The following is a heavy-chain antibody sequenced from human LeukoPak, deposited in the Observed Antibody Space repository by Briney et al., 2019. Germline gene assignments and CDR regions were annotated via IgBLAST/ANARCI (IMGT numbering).Heavy chain of an antibody. D-gene: IGHD3-22*01. CDR3: ARDNSGYYNFDH. Sequence: PSETLSLTCSVSGGSISASSHYWAWVRQPPGKGLEWIGSIYYTGSTYYNPSLKSRVTISADTSNKEFSLKLSSVTAADTAVYFCARDNSGYYNFDHWGQGALVTVSS. CDR1: GGSISASSHY. J-gene: IGHJ4*02. CDR2: IYYTGST. V-gene: IGHV4-39*02.